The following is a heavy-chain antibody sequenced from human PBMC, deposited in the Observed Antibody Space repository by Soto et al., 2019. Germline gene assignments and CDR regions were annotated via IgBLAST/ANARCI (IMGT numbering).Heavy chain of an antibody. CDR3: ARSGDYDFWSGYPVDY. D-gene: IGHD3-3*01. CDR2: IYYSGST. J-gene: IGHJ4*02. Sequence: SETLSLTCTVSGGSISSGGYYWSWIRQHPGKGLEWIGYIYYSGSTYYNPSLKSRVTISVDTSKNQFSLKLSSVTAAVTAVYYCARSGDYDFWSGYPVDYWGQGTLVTVSS. V-gene: IGHV4-31*03. CDR1: GGSISSGGYY.